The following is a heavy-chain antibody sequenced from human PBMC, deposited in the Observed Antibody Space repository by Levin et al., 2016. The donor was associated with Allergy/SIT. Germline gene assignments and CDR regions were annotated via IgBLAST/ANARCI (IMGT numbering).Heavy chain of an antibody. CDR3: AKHAMGYGDYVWVGAFDI. Sequence: WIRQPPGKGLEWVAVISYDGSNKYYADSVKGRFTISRDNSKNTLYLQMNSLRAEDTAVYYCAKHAMGYGDYVWVGAFDIWGQGTMVTVSS. V-gene: IGHV3-30*18. J-gene: IGHJ3*02. D-gene: IGHD4-17*01. CDR2: ISYDGSNK.